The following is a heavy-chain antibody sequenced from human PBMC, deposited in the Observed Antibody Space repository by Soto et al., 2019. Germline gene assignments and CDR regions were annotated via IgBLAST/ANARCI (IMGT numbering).Heavy chain of an antibody. J-gene: IGHJ4*02. CDR1: GFTLSNYW. CDR3: ATFLVVTAGHY. V-gene: IGHV3-74*01. D-gene: IGHD2-21*02. Sequence: EVQLLESGGGLVQPGGTMRLSCAATGFTLSNYWMHWVRQAPGKWQVWVARIHFDGIITDYADSVEGRFTVSRDSAKTTLYLQMNSLIAGDTVVYYCATFLVVTAGHYWGQGTLVTVSS. CDR2: IHFDGIIT.